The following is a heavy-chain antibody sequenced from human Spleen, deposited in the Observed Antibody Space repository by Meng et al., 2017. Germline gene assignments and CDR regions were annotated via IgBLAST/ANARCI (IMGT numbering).Heavy chain of an antibody. V-gene: IGHV1-18*01. CDR1: CSTLTSDG. CDR2: INRYSGNT. CDR3: ATRGNPYLNC. J-gene: IGHJ4*02. Sequence: VHRVHLGAEVKKPGASVKVSSNASCSTLTSDGFSLVRQAPGQGLEWMGWINRYSGNTDYAQKFQGRVTMTTDTSTSTAYMELTSLRSDDTAVYYCATRGNPYLNCWGQGTLVTVSS.